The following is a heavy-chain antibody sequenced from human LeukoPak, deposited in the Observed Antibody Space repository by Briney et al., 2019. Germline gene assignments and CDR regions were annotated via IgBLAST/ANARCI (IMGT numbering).Heavy chain of an antibody. CDR3: ARLNYYDSSGYYYGGFDY. CDR2: IYPGDSDT. J-gene: IGHJ4*02. V-gene: IGHV5-51*01. D-gene: IGHD3-22*01. Sequence: GESLKISCKGSGYSFTSYWIGWVRQMPGKGLEWMGIIYPGDSDTRYSPSFQGQVTISADKSISTAYLQWSSLEASDTAMYYCARLNYYDSSGYYYGGFDYWGQGTLVTVSS. CDR1: GYSFTSYW.